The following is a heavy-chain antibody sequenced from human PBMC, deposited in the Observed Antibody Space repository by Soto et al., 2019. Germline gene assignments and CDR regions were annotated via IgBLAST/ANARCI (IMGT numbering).Heavy chain of an antibody. J-gene: IGHJ6*02. CDR2: IYSGGVT. CDR3: ARVNSTTGYYGLDV. D-gene: IGHD6-13*01. V-gene: IGHV3-53*01. CDR1: GVTVKNYQ. Sequence: VGSLRHSGGGSGVTVKNYQMNWGRQSPGKGLEWVSVIYSGGVTYYPDSVKGRFTIIRDTSRNTVYLQMNSLRADDTAIYYCARVNSTTGYYGLDVWCQVPRVNVSS.